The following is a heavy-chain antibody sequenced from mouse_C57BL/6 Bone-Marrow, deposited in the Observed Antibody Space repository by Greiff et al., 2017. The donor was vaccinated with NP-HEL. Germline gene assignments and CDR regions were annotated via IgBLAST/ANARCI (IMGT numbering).Heavy chain of an antibody. D-gene: IGHD1-2*01. CDR1: GYTFTSYG. CDR3: ARPLRHAMDY. CDR2: IYPRSGNT. V-gene: IGHV1-81*01. Sequence: VQLQESGAELARPGASVKLSCKASGYTFTSYGISWVKQRTGQGLEWIGEIYPRSGNTYYNEKFKGKATLTADKSSSTAYMELRSLTSEDSAVYFCARPLRHAMDYWGQGTSVTVSS. J-gene: IGHJ4*01.